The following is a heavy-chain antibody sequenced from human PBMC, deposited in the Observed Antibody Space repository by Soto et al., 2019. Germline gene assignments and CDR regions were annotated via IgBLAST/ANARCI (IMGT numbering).Heavy chain of an antibody. CDR3: ATTPYDHDAFDN. D-gene: IGHD5-12*01. CDR2: FYSSGST. V-gene: IGHV3-66*01. Sequence: EVQLVESGGGVVPPGGSLRVSCSGFTRSSNSINWVRQALGKTLEWVSIFYSSGSTFYSDSVQGRFTISRDISKNTLDLQMDSLRVDDTAVYYCATTPYDHDAFDNWGQGTVVTVSS. CDR1: GFTRSSNS. J-gene: IGHJ3*02.